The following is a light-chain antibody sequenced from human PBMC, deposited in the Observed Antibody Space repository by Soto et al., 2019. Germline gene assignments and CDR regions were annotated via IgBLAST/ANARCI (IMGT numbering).Light chain of an antibody. Sequence: EIVLTQYPGTLSLSPGEIATLSCRASQSVSSSYLAWYQQKPGQAPRLLIYGASSRATGIPDRFSGSGSGTDFTRTISRLEPEDFAVYYCQQYGSPYTFGQVTKLEIK. CDR1: QSVSSSY. CDR3: QQYGSPYT. CDR2: GAS. J-gene: IGKJ2*01. V-gene: IGKV3-20*01.